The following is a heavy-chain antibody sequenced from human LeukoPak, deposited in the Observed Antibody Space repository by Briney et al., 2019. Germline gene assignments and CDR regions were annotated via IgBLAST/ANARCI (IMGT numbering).Heavy chain of an antibody. Sequence: ASVKVSCKASGYTLTRYYMCWVRRAPGQGLEWMGIINPNVGSTSYAQKFQGRVTMTRDTSTSTVYMELSGLRSEDTAVYFCARGLDFDILTGPGYGMDVWGQGTTVTVSS. J-gene: IGHJ6*02. CDR2: INPNVGST. CDR1: GYTLTRYY. CDR3: ARGLDFDILTGPGYGMDV. D-gene: IGHD3-9*01. V-gene: IGHV1-46*01.